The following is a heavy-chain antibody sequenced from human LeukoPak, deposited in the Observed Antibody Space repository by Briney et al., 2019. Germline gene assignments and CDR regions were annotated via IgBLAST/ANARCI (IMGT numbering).Heavy chain of an antibody. Sequence: PGGSLRLSCAASGFTFSNYGMSWARQAPAKGLEWDSVISGSGYTTYYADSVKGRFTISRDNSKNTVYLQMNSLRAEDTAVYYCATKVAGRNYFDYWGQGTLVTVSS. J-gene: IGHJ4*02. D-gene: IGHD6-19*01. V-gene: IGHV3-23*01. CDR2: ISGSGYTT. CDR3: ATKVAGRNYFDY. CDR1: GFTFSNYG.